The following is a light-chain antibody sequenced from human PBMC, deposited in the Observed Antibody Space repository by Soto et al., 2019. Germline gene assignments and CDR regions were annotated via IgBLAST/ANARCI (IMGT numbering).Light chain of an antibody. J-gene: IGLJ3*02. Sequence: QSVLTQPPSVSGAPGQRVTISCTGSRSNIGAGNDVQWYQQFPGTAPKLLIYGNTNRPSGVPDRFSASKSGTSASLTISGLNAEDEADYYCQSSEIYFSCSRVFGGGTQLTVL. CDR3: QSSEIYFSCSRV. V-gene: IGLV1-40*01. CDR1: RSNIGAGND. CDR2: GNT.